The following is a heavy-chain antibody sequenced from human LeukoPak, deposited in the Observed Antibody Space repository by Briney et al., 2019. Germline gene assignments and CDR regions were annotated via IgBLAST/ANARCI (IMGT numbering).Heavy chain of an antibody. J-gene: IGHJ4*02. CDR3: AKDRTY. Sequence: GGSLRLSCVASGFTFSSHGMNWVRQAPGKGLEWVSGIIPSGHTTYYADSVRDRFTISRDNSKNTLYLQMNSPRAEDTAVYYCAKDRTYWGQETLVTVSS. CDR1: GFTFSSHG. CDR2: IIPSGHTT. D-gene: IGHD1-7*01. V-gene: IGHV3-23*01.